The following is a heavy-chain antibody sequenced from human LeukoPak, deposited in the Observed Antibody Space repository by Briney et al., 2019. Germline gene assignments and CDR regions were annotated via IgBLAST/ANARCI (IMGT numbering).Heavy chain of an antibody. CDR1: GFTFSNYW. CDR3: AKIPSATENFDY. CDR2: FNSDGSTT. Sequence: PGGSLRLSCAASGFTFSNYWMHWVRQAPGKGLIWVSRFNSDGSTTTYADSVKGRFTISRDNAKNTLYLQMDSLRAEDTAIYYCAKIPSATENFDYWGQGTLVMVSS. V-gene: IGHV3-74*01. J-gene: IGHJ4*02. D-gene: IGHD5-12*01.